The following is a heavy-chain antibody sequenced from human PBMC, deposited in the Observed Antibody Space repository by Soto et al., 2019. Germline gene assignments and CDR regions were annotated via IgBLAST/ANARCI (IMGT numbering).Heavy chain of an antibody. Sequence: QIQLVQSGAEVKKPGASVRVSCKASGYTFTTYGITWVRQAPGPGLEWMGWISAYDGSTNYAQKLQGRVSMTTDSSTSTAYMDLRSLRSDDTAVYYCARDPASAYSSSSFDYWGQGTLVTVSS. V-gene: IGHV1-18*04. CDR3: ARDPASAYSSSSFDY. CDR1: GYTFTTYG. D-gene: IGHD6-6*01. J-gene: IGHJ4*02. CDR2: ISAYDGST.